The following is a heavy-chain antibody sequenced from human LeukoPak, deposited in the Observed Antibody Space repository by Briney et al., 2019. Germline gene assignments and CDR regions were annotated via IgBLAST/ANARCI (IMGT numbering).Heavy chain of an antibody. V-gene: IGHV3-64*01. CDR3: ARDEGSGHFDY. CDR1: GFPFSSYA. Sequence: GGSLRLSCAASGFPFSSYAMHWVRQAPGKGLEYVSAISSNGGSTYYANSVKGRFTISRDNSKNTLYLQMGSLRAEDMAVYYCARDEGSGHFDYWGQGTLVTVSS. J-gene: IGHJ4*02. CDR2: ISSNGGST.